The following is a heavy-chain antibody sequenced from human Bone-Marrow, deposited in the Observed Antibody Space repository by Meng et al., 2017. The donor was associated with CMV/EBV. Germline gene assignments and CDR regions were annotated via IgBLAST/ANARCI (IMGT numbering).Heavy chain of an antibody. CDR2: IYYSGST. CDR3: ARVDHYYDSIDDAFDI. D-gene: IGHD3-22*01. Sequence: SETLSLTCTVSGDFITSNYWTWIRQPPGKGLEWIGYIYYSGSTNYNPSLKSRVTISVDTSKNQFSLKLSSVTAADTAVYYCARVDHYYDSIDDAFDIWGQGTMVTVSS. J-gene: IGHJ3*02. CDR1: GDFITSNY. V-gene: IGHV4-59*01.